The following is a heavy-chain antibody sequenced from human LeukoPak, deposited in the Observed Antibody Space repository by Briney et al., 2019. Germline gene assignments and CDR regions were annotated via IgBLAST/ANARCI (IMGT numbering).Heavy chain of an antibody. V-gene: IGHV1-18*01. J-gene: IGHJ6*02. D-gene: IGHD3-10*01. Sequence: GASVKVSCKASGYTFTSYGISWVRQAPGQGLEWMGWISAYNGNTNYAQKLQGRVTMTEDTSTDTAYMELSSLRSEDTAVYYCATDQDYYGSGSSSSGMDVWGQGTTVTVSS. CDR2: ISAYNGNT. CDR3: ATDQDYYGSGSSSSGMDV. CDR1: GYTFTSYG.